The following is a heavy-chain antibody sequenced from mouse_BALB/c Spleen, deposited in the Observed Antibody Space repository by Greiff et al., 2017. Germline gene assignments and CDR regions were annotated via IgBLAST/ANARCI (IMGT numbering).Heavy chain of an antibody. CDR2: INSNGGST. CDR3: ARSAREYAMDY. CDR1: GFTFSSYG. V-gene: IGHV5-6-3*01. Sequence: EVQRVESGGGLVQPGGSLKLSCAASGFTFSSYGMSWVRQTPDKRLELVATINSNGGSTYYPDSVKGRFTISRDNAKNTLYLQMSSLKSVDTAMYYCARSAREYAMDYWGQGTSVTVSS. J-gene: IGHJ4*01.